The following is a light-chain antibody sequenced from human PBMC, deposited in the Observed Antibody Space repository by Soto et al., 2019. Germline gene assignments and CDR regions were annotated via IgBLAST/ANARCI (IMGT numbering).Light chain of an antibody. J-gene: IGKJ1*01. Sequence: ETVMTQSPATLSVSPGERATLSCRASQSIRSTLAWFQQKPGQAPRLLIYDASTRATGIPARFSSSGSGTEFTLTISGLQSEYFEVYYCQQSNNWPRTFGKGTQVDIX. CDR3: QQSNNWPRT. CDR1: QSIRST. V-gene: IGKV3-15*01. CDR2: DAS.